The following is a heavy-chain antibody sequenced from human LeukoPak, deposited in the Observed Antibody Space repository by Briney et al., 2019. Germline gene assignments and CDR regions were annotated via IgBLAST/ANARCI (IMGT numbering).Heavy chain of an antibody. CDR1: GFTFSSYG. V-gene: IGHV3-30*18. CDR2: ILYDGSNK. D-gene: IGHD3-10*01. Sequence: GGSLRLSCAASGFTFSSYGMHWVRQAPGKGLEWVAVILYDGSNKYYADSVKGRFTISRDNSKNTLCLQMNSLRAEDTAVYYCAKETRSKLWFGELLPLDYWGQGTLVTVSS. J-gene: IGHJ4*02. CDR3: AKETRSKLWFGELLPLDY.